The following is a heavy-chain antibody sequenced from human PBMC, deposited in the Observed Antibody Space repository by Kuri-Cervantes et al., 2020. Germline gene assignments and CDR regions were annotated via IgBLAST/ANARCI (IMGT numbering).Heavy chain of an antibody. CDR3: ARGGVSRCSSTSCYRGLYYYGMDV. CDR2: INHSGST. J-gene: IGHJ6*02. CDR1: GGSISSYY. Sequence: SETLSLTCTVSGGSISSYYWSWIRQPPGKGLEWIGEINHSGSTNYNPSLKSRVTISVDTSKNQFSLKLSSVTAADTAVYYCARGGVSRCSSTSCYRGLYYYGMDVWGQGTTVT. D-gene: IGHD2-2*02. V-gene: IGHV4-34*01.